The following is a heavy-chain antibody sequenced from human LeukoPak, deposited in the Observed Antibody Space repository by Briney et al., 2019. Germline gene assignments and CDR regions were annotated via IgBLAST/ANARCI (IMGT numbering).Heavy chain of an antibody. Sequence: GGSLRLSCVVSGFTFTNYGMHWVRQAPGKGLDWVACIAYDGSNENYAESVKGRFTISRDNSKNTLYLQLNSLRAEDTAVYYCARPSGSVTIFGVVDYFDYWGQGSLVTVSS. V-gene: IGHV3-30*04. D-gene: IGHD3-3*01. J-gene: IGHJ4*02. CDR1: GFTFTNYG. CDR3: ARPSGSVTIFGVVDYFDY. CDR2: IAYDGSNE.